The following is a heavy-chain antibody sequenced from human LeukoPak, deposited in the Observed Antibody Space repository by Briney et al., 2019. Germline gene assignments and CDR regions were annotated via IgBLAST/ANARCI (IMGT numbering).Heavy chain of an antibody. V-gene: IGHV1-69*05. CDR1: GGTFSSYA. Sequence: SVKVSCKASGGTFSSYAISWVRQAPEQGLEWMGGIIPIFGTANYAQKFQGRVTITTDESTSTAYMELSSLRSEDTAVYYCAMGSGEWNYWPYFDYWGQGTLVTVSS. J-gene: IGHJ4*02. CDR2: IIPIFGTA. CDR3: AMGSGEWNYWPYFDY. D-gene: IGHD1-7*01.